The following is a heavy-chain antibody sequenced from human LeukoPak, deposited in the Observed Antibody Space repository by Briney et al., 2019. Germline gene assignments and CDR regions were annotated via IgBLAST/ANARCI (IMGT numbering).Heavy chain of an antibody. CDR1: GLTVSSYW. CDR2: INTDGSST. J-gene: IGHJ4*02. D-gene: IGHD6-6*01. V-gene: IGHV3-74*01. CDR3: ARGYSSSYRIDY. Sequence: GGCLRLSGAAAGLTVSSYWMDWVRQAPGKGLVWVSRINTDGSSTTYADSVEGRFTISRDNAKNTLYLQMNSLSAEDTAVYYCARGYSSSYRIDYWGQGTLVTVSS.